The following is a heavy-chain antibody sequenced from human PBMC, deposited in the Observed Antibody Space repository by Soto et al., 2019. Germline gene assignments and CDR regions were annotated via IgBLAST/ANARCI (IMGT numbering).Heavy chain of an antibody. Sequence: QVQLVQSGAEVKKPGASVKVSCKASGYTFTGYYMHWVRQAPGQGLEWMGWINPNSGGTNYAQKFQGRVTMTRDTSISTAYMELSRLRFDDTAVYYCARPPNGMTTDLLWFDPWGQGTLVTVSS. CDR3: ARPPNGMTTDLLWFDP. CDR2: INPNSGGT. V-gene: IGHV1-2*02. CDR1: GYTFTGYY. D-gene: IGHD4-17*01. J-gene: IGHJ5*02.